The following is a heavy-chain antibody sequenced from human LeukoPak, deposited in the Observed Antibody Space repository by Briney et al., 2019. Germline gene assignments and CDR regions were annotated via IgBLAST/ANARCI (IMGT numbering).Heavy chain of an antibody. CDR2: ISPASDSI. Sequence: GGSLRLSCAASGFPSSEYSMNWVRQAPGRGLEWLSYISPASDSIYYAGSVRGRFTISRDNAENSLYLRMNSLGVEDTAVYYCAVNLNYWGQGTLVTVSS. CDR1: GFPSSEYS. D-gene: IGHD1-14*01. V-gene: IGHV3-48*04. CDR3: AVNLNY. J-gene: IGHJ4*02.